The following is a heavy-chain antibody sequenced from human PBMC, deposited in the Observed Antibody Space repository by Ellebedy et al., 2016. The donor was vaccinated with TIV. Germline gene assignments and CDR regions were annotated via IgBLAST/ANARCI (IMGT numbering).Heavy chain of an antibody. CDR1: GGSISSYY. D-gene: IGHD5-12*01. Sequence: SETLSLXXTVSGGSISSYYWSWIRQPAGKGLEWIGRIYTSGSTNYNPSLKSRVTMSVDTSKNQFSLKLSSVTAADTAVYYCATFRGGYSGYPYGMDVWGQGTTVTVSS. CDR2: IYTSGST. CDR3: ATFRGGYSGYPYGMDV. V-gene: IGHV4-4*07. J-gene: IGHJ6*02.